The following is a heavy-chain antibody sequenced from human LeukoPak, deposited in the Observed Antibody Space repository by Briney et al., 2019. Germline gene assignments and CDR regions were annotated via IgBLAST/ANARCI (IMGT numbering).Heavy chain of an antibody. CDR1: GGSISGYY. CDR3: ARESYCSGGSCYEEGAFDI. CDR2: IYYSGST. D-gene: IGHD2-15*01. Sequence: SETLSLTCTVSGGSISGYYWSWIRQPPGKGLEWIGYIYYSGSTNYNPSLKSRVTISVDTSKNQFSLKLSSVTAADTAVYYCARESYCSGGSCYEEGAFDIWGQGTMVTVSS. J-gene: IGHJ3*02. V-gene: IGHV4-59*01.